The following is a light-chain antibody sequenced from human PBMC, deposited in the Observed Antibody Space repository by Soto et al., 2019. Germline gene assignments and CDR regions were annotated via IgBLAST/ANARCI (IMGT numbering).Light chain of an antibody. CDR3: SSYTRSTTYV. V-gene: IGLV2-14*01. Sequence: SALTQPASVSGSPGQSITISCTGTSSDVGAYNYVSWYQQHPGKAPKLMIYEVSNRPSGVSNRFSGSKSGNTASLTISGLQAEDEADYYCSSYTRSTTYVFGTGTKLTVL. CDR1: SSDVGAYNY. J-gene: IGLJ1*01. CDR2: EVS.